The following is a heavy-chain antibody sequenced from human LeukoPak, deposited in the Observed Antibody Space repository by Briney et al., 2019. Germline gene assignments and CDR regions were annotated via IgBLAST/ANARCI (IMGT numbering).Heavy chain of an antibody. Sequence: GGSLSLSCAASGFTFSSYGMHWVRQAPGKGLEWVAFIRYDGSNKYYADSVKGRFTISRDNSKNTLYLQMNSLRAEDTAVYYCAKDPDSSGYYPVYYFDYWGQGTLVTVSS. J-gene: IGHJ4*02. D-gene: IGHD3-22*01. CDR3: AKDPDSSGYYPVYYFDY. CDR1: GFTFSSYG. CDR2: IRYDGSNK. V-gene: IGHV3-30*02.